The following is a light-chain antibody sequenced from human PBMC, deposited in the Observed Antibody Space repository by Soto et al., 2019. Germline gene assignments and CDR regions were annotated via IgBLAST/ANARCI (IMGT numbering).Light chain of an antibody. J-gene: IGKJ5*01. CDR2: DAS. V-gene: IGKV1-13*02. CDR3: QHFNSYPLT. CDR1: QGISSA. Sequence: AIQLTQSPSSLSAPVGDRVTITCRASQGISSALAWYQQKPGKAPKLLIYDASSLESGVPSRFSGSGSGTDFTLTISSLQPEDFATYYCQHFNSYPLTFGQGTRLEIK.